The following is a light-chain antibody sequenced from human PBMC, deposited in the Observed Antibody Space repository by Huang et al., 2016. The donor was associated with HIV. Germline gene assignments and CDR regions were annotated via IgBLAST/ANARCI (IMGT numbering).Light chain of an antibody. CDR2: GTS. CDR1: QSVSGTY. Sequence: EIVLTQSPGTLSLSPGGRATLSCRASQSVSGTYLAWYQQKPGQAHRLLIYGTSSRATGIPDRCSGSGSATDFTLTISRLEPEDFAVYYCQQYGTSPPSLTFGGGTKVEIK. V-gene: IGKV3-20*01. J-gene: IGKJ4*01. CDR3: QQYGTSPPSLT.